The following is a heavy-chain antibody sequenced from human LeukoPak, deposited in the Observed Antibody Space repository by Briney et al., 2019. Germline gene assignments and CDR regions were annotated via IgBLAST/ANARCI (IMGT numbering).Heavy chain of an antibody. V-gene: IGHV4-4*07. CDR3: ARGAGDYVWGSYRFFDY. Sequence: PSETLSLTCTVSGGSFSSYYWNWIRQPAGKGLEWIGRVYTSGSTNYNPSLKSRLTMSVDTSKNQFSLKLSSVTAADTAVYYCARGAGDYVWGSYRFFDYWGQGTLVTVSS. CDR1: GGSFSSYY. CDR2: VYTSGST. J-gene: IGHJ4*02. D-gene: IGHD3-16*02.